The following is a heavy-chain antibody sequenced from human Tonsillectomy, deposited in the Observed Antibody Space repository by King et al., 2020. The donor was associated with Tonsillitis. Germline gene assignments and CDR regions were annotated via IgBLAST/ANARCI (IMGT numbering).Heavy chain of an antibody. D-gene: IGHD2-15*01. CDR2: INPNSGGT. CDR3: ARGSREYWTSGSCPLDY. Sequence: VQLVESGAEVKKPGASVKVSCKASGYTFTGYYMHWVRQAPGQGLEWMGWINPNSGGTNYAQKFQGRVTMTRDTSISTAYMELSRLRSDDTAVYYWARGSREYWTSGSCPLDYWGQGTLVTVSS. J-gene: IGHJ4*02. CDR1: GYTFTGYY. V-gene: IGHV1-2*02.